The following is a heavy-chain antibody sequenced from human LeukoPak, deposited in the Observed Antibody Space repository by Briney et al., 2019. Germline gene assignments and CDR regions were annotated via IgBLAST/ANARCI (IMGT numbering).Heavy chain of an antibody. CDR1: GDSITSVGYY. V-gene: IGHV4-31*03. Sequence: SETLSLTCSVSGDSITSVGYYWSWIRQYPGKGLEWIGYIFNVWSTNYNPSLESRAIISMDTSKNHFSLNLSSVTAADTALYYCARSRPFSSSWYGARFDCWGQGILVTVSS. J-gene: IGHJ4*02. CDR3: ARSRPFSSSWYGARFDC. D-gene: IGHD6-13*01. CDR2: IFNVWST.